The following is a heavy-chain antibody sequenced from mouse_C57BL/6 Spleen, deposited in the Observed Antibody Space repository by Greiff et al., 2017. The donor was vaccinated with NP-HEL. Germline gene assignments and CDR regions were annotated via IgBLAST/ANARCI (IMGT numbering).Heavy chain of an antibody. CDR2: ILPGSGST. D-gene: IGHD4-1*01. J-gene: IGHJ2*01. CDR1: GSTFTGYW. CDR3: AREGNWAKDY. Sequence: QVQLKQSGAELMKPGASVKLSCKATGSTFTGYWIEWVMQRPGHGLEWIGEILPGSGSTTFNEKFKGKATFTADTSSNTAYMQLSSLKTEDSAIYYCAREGNWAKDYWGQGTTLTVSS. V-gene: IGHV1-9*01.